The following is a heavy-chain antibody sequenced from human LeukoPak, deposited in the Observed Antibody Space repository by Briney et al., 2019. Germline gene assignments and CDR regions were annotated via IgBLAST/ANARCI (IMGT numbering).Heavy chain of an antibody. CDR1: GFTFSNYG. Sequence: GGSLRLPCGASGFTFSNYGMNWVRQAPGKGLEWVSIITSGVGITYYADSVKGRFTISRDNSKNTLYLQMNSLRVEDTAVYYCAKGDYYDLDNWGQGTLVTVSS. CDR3: AKGDYYDLDN. V-gene: IGHV3-23*01. D-gene: IGHD3-22*01. J-gene: IGHJ4*02. CDR2: ITSGVGIT.